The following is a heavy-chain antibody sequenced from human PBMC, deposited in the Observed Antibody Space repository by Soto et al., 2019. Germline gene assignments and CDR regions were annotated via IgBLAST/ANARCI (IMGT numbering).Heavy chain of an antibody. CDR3: ARASASYCSGGSCYRAFDI. Sequence: SETLSLTCAVYGGSFSGYYWSWIRQPPGKGLEWIGEINHSGSTNYNPSLKSRVTISADTSKNQFSLKLSSVTAADTAVYYCARASASYCSGGSCYRAFDIWGQGTMVTVSS. CDR1: GGSFSGYY. V-gene: IGHV4-34*01. J-gene: IGHJ3*02. CDR2: INHSGST. D-gene: IGHD2-15*01.